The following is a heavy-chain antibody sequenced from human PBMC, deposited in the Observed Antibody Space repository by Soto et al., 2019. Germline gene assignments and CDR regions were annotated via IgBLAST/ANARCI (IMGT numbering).Heavy chain of an antibody. CDR2: INMAGTAI. Sequence: GSLRLSCAASGFALSSYWMHWVRQASGKGLVWVSRINMAGTAINYAGSVKGRFTISRDNAKNTLFLQMNSLRDDDTAMYYRARGNDGYGVFDYWGQGALVTSPQ. CDR3: ARGNDGYGVFDY. CDR1: GFALSSYW. J-gene: IGHJ4*02. D-gene: IGHD5-18*01. V-gene: IGHV3-74*01.